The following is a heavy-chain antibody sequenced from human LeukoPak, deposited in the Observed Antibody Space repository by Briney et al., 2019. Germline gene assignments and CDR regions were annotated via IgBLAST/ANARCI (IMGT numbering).Heavy chain of an antibody. D-gene: IGHD3-22*01. CDR1: GGSFSGYY. CDR2: IYYSGST. J-gene: IGHJ4*02. CDR3: ARGGYYDSSGYCDY. Sequence: SETLSLTCAGYGGSFSGYYWSWIRQPPGKGLEWIGYIYYSGSTNYNPSLKSRVTISVDTSKNQFSLKLSSVTAADTAVYYCARGGYYDSSGYCDYWGQGTLVTVSS. V-gene: IGHV4-59*01.